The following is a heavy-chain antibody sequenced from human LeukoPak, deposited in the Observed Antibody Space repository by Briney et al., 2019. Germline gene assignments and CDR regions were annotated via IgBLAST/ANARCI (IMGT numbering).Heavy chain of an antibody. CDR2: IYYSGST. J-gene: IGHJ4*02. V-gene: IGHV4-61*01. D-gene: IGHD3-22*01. CDR3: VRLTYYDDSSGYRYYFDY. Sequence: SETLSLTCTVSGGSVSSGNYYWSWIRQPPGKGLEWIGYIYYSGSTNYNPSLKSRVTVSIDTSKNQFSLKLSSVTAADTAVYYCVRLTYYDDSSGYRYYFDYWGQGTLVTVSS. CDR1: GGSVSSGNYY.